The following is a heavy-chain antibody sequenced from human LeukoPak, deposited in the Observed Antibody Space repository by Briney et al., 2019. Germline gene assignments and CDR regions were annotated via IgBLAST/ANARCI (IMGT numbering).Heavy chain of an antibody. D-gene: IGHD3-16*01. Sequence: SETLSLTCTVSGGSISSGGYYWSWIRQHPGKGLEWIGYIYYSGSTYYNPSLKSRVTISVDTSKNQFSLKLSSVTAADTAVYYCARSFGGNFDYWGQGTLVTVSS. V-gene: IGHV4-31*03. CDR1: GGSISSGGYY. J-gene: IGHJ4*02. CDR3: ARSFGGNFDY. CDR2: IYYSGST.